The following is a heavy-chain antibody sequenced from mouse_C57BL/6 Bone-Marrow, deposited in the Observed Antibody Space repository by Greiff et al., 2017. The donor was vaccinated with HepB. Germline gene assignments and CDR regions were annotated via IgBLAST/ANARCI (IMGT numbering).Heavy chain of an antibody. Sequence: QVQLKEPGAELVKPGASVKMSCKASGYTFTSYWITWVKQRPGQGLEWIGDIYPGSGSTNYNEKFKSKATLTVDTSSSTAYMQLSSLTSEDSAVYYCARTIWLRSNWYFDVWGTGTTVTVSS. J-gene: IGHJ1*03. CDR1: GYTFTSYW. D-gene: IGHD2-2*01. V-gene: IGHV1-55*01. CDR3: ARTIWLRSNWYFDV. CDR2: IYPGSGST.